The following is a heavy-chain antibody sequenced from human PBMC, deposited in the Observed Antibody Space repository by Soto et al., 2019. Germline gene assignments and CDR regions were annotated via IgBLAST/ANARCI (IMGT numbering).Heavy chain of an antibody. CDR2: ISSDGDRT. Sequence: FSAYAVPCFRQAPVKGPEYVSAISSDGDRTFYTDSVKGRFTISRDNSKNTVYLQMSSLRTQDTSVYYCLKAGYSFASQTSFDIWGQGTLVTVSS. CDR1: FSAYA. CDR3: LKAGYSFASQTSFDI. J-gene: IGHJ3*02. D-gene: IGHD2-21*01. V-gene: IGHV3-64D*06.